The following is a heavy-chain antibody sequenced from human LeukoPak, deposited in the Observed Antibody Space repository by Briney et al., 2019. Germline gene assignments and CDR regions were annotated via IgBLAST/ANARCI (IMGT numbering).Heavy chain of an antibody. J-gene: IGHJ4*02. CDR3: ATTPVRVRGVIIDYYFDY. CDR2: FDPEDGET. V-gene: IGHV1-24*01. D-gene: IGHD3-10*01. CDR1: GYTLTELS. Sequence: ASVKVSCKVSGYTLTELSMHWVRQAPGRGLEWMGGFDPEDGETIYAQKFQGRVTMTEDTSTDTAYMELSSLISEDTAVYYCATTPVRVRGVIIDYYFDYWGQGTLVTVSS.